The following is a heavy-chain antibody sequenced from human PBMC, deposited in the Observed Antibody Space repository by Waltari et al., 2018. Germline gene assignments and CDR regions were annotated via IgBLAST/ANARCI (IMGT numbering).Heavy chain of an antibody. CDR3: ARDGSGWYYFDR. Sequence: EVQLVEAGGGLEQPGGSLRLSCEASGFDFTTYGMTWVRQAPGKGLEWISYISRRSDTTYYADSVKGRFTISRDNFQRSLYLEMNSLRVEDTAVYYCARDGSGWYYFDRWGQGTLVTIAS. CDR2: ISRRSDTT. CDR1: GFDFTTYG. D-gene: IGHD6-19*01. J-gene: IGHJ4*02. V-gene: IGHV3-48*01.